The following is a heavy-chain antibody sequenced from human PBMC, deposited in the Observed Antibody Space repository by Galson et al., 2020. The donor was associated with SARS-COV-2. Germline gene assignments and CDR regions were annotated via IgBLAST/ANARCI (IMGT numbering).Heavy chain of an antibody. V-gene: IGHV3-23*01. J-gene: IGHJ4*02. CDR3: AKRGFTTGWHGAH. D-gene: IGHD6-19*01. Sequence: GESLKISCAASGFIFSDYAMSWVRQAPGKGLEWVSGISASGGTTYYADSVKGRFIISRDNSKNTLYLQMSSLRAEDTAIYYCAKRGFTTGWHGAHWGQGTLVTVSS. CDR2: ISASGGTT. CDR1: GFIFSDYA.